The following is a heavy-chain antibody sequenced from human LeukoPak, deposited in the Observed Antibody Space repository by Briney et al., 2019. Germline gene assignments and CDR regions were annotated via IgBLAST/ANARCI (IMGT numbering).Heavy chain of an antibody. CDR1: GFTFSSYG. CDR3: ARDSGITMVRPEAFDI. V-gene: IGHV3-30*02. J-gene: IGHJ3*02. Sequence: GGSLRLSCAASGFTFSSYGMHWVRQAPGKGLEWVAFIRYDGSNKYYADSVKGRFTISRDNSKNTLYLQMNSLRAEDTAVYYCARDSGITMVRPEAFDIWGQGTMVTVSS. CDR2: IRYDGSNK. D-gene: IGHD3-10*01.